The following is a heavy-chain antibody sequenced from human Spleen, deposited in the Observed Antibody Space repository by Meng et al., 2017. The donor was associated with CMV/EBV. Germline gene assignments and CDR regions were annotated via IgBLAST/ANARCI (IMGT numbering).Heavy chain of an antibody. CDR1: GYTFTSYD. Sequence: ASVKVSCKTSGYTFTSYDINWVRQATGQGLEWMGWMNPNTGNTGDAQKFQGRVTMTRDTSISTAYMELSRLRSDDTAVYYCARGLSRYNWNHVLEGGHDYWGQGTLVTVSS. CDR3: ARGLSRYNWNHVLEGGHDY. V-gene: IGHV1-8*01. D-gene: IGHD1-20*01. J-gene: IGHJ4*02. CDR2: MNPNTGNT.